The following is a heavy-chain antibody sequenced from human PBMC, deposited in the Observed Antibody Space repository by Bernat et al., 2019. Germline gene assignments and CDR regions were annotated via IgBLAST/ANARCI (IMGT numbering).Heavy chain of an antibody. CDR3: ARGGIWYEYYYYYMDV. CDR1: GGSFSGYY. V-gene: IGHV4-34*01. J-gene: IGHJ6*03. Sequence: QVQLQQWGAGLLKPSETLSLTCAVYGGSFSGYYWSWIRQPPGKGLEWIGEINHSGSTNYNPSLKSRVTRSVDTSKNQFSLKLSSVTAADTAVYYCARGGIWYEYYYYYMDVWGKGTTVTVSS. CDR2: INHSGST. D-gene: IGHD6-13*01.